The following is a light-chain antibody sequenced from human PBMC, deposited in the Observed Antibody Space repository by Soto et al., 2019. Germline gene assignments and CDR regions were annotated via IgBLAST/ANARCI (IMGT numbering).Light chain of an antibody. CDR1: SSDVGGYNY. CDR3: SSYTSSTTNV. Sequence: QSVLTQLASVSGSPGQSITISCTGTSSDVGGYNYVSWYQQHPGKAPKLLINDVSNRPSGISDRFSGSKSGNTASLTISGLQAEDEADYYCSSYTSSTTNVFGTGTKVTVL. CDR2: DVS. V-gene: IGLV2-14*03. J-gene: IGLJ1*01.